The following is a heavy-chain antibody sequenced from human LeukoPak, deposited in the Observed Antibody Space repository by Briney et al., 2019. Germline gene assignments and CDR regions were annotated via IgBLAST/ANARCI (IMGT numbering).Heavy chain of an antibody. CDR1: GFTFSSYA. Sequence: GRSLRLSCAASGFTFSSYAMSWVRQAPGKGLEWVSAISGSGGSTYYADSVKGRFTISRDNSKNTLYLQMNSLRAEDTAVYYCAKPSGSYYEPFQHWGQGTLVTVSS. CDR2: ISGSGGST. J-gene: IGHJ1*01. D-gene: IGHD1-26*01. V-gene: IGHV3-23*01. CDR3: AKPSGSYYEPFQH.